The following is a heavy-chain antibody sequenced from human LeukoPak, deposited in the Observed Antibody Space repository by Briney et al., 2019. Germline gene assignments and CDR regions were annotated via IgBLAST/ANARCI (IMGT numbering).Heavy chain of an antibody. CDR2: INWNGGST. V-gene: IGHV3-20*04. D-gene: IGHD2-21*02. Sequence: GGSLRLSCAASGFTFDDYGMSWVRQAPGKGLEWVSGINWNGGSTGYADSVKGRFTISRDNAKNSLYLQMNSLRAEDTALYYCARSGDRGEYYYYYYYMDVWGKGTTVTVSS. CDR1: GFTFDDYG. J-gene: IGHJ6*03. CDR3: ARSGDRGEYYYYYYYMDV.